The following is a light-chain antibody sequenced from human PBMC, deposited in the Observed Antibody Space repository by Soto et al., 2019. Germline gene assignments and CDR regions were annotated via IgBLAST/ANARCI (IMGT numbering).Light chain of an antibody. CDR2: LDSDGSH. J-gene: IGLJ2*01. Sequence: QPVLTQSPSASASLGASVKLTCTLSGGHSSYAIAWHQQQPGKGPRYLMKLDSDGSHNKGDGIPDRFSGSSSGAERYLTISSLQSEDEADDYCQTWGSGIPVVFGGGTKLTVL. CDR3: QTWGSGIPVV. V-gene: IGLV4-69*01. CDR1: GGHSSYA.